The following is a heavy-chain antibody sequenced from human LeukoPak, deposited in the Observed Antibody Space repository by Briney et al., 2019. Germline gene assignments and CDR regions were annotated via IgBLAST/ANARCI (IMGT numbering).Heavy chain of an antibody. Sequence: GGSLRLSCVGSGFTFGSYWMSWVRQAPGKGLEWVANIKHDGSDHYYADSVAGRFTISRDNAKNSLYLEMSSLRAEDAAVYFCVRHPGSYNVLTGYSYYFDYWGQGTLVAVSS. CDR2: IKHDGSDH. D-gene: IGHD3-9*01. CDR3: VRHPGSYNVLTGYSYYFDY. CDR1: GFTFGSYW. V-gene: IGHV3-7*01. J-gene: IGHJ4*02.